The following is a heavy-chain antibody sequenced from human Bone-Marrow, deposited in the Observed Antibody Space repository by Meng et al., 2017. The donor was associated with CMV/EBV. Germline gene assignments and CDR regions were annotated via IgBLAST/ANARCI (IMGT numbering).Heavy chain of an antibody. CDR3: AKDKWGAGLMVYGPFDY. V-gene: IGHV3-30*02. CDR2: IRYDGSNK. Sequence: LKISCAASGFTFSSYGMHWVRQAPGKGLEWVAFIRYDGSNKYYADSVKGRFTISRDNSKNTLYLQMNSLRAEDTAVYYCAKDKWGAGLMVYGPFDYWGQGTLVTVSS. D-gene: IGHD2-8*01. CDR1: GFTFSSYG. J-gene: IGHJ4*02.